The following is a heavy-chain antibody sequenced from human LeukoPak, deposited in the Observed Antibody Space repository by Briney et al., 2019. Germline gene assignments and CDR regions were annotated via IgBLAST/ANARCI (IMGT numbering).Heavy chain of an antibody. J-gene: IGHJ4*02. CDR3: ARGDSSRHFDY. D-gene: IGHD6-13*01. CDR1: VGSINSGNW. Sequence: PSGTLSLTCGVSVGSINSGNWWTWVRQSPGKGLEWIGYIYYSGSTNYNPSLKSRVTISVDTSKNQFSLKLSSVTAADTAVYYCARGDSSRHFDYWGQGTLVTVSS. CDR2: IYYSGST. V-gene: IGHV4-4*02.